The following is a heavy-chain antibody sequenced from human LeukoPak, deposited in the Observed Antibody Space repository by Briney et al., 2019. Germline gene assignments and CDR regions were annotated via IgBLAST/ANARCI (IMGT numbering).Heavy chain of an antibody. J-gene: IGHJ3*02. V-gene: IGHV3-21*01. CDR3: ARGDSSGYYPNDAFDI. D-gene: IGHD3-22*01. CDR1: GFTFSSYS. CDR2: ISRSSSYI. Sequence: PGGSLRLSGAASGFTFSSYSMNWVRQAPGKGLEWVSSISRSSSYIYYADSVKGRFTISRDDAKNSLYLQMNSLRAEDTAVYYCARGDSSGYYPNDAFDIWGQGTMVTVSS.